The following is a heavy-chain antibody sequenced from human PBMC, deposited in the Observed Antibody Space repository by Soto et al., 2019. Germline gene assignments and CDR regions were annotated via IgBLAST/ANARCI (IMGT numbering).Heavy chain of an antibody. D-gene: IGHD2-15*01. Sequence: QVQLVESGGGVVQPGRSLRLSCAASGFTFSSYGMHWVRQAPGKGLEWVAVIWYDGSNKYYADSVKGRFTTSRDNSKNTLYLQMNSLRAEDTAVYYCARDLGYCSGGSCYSYVLDYWGQGTLVTVSS. CDR1: GFTFSSYG. CDR2: IWYDGSNK. CDR3: ARDLGYCSGGSCYSYVLDY. V-gene: IGHV3-33*01. J-gene: IGHJ4*02.